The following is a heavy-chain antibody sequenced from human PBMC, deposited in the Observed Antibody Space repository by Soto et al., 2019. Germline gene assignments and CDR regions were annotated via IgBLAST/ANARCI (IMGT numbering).Heavy chain of an antibody. CDR1: GFSLSTNGMG. CDR3: AHRAVRFGEDFDY. CDR2: IYWDDDQ. D-gene: IGHD3-10*01. V-gene: IGHV2-5*02. J-gene: IGHJ4*02. Sequence: QITLKESGPTLVKPTETLTLTCTFSGFSLSTNGMGVAWIRQPPGKALEWLALIYWDDDQRYSPSLKRRLSITKDTSKNKVILTMTNMDPLDTATYYCAHRAVRFGEDFDYWGQGALVTVSS.